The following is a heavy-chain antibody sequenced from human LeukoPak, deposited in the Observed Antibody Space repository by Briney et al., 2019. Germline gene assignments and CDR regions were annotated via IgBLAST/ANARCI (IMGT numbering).Heavy chain of an antibody. CDR2: IYYSGST. V-gene: IGHV4-59*01. D-gene: IGHD2-15*01. CDR3: ARGYCSGGSCPSDY. Sequence: PSETLSLTCTVSGGSISSYYWSWTRQPPGKGLEWIGYIYYSGSTNYHPSLKSRVTISVDTSKNQFSLRLTSVTAADTAVYYCARGYCSGGSCPSDYWGQGTLVTVSS. J-gene: IGHJ4*02. CDR1: GGSISSYY.